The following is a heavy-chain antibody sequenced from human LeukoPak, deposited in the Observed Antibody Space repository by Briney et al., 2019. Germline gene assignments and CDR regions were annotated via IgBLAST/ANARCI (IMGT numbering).Heavy chain of an antibody. J-gene: IGHJ3*02. Sequence: SETLSLTCTVSGGSISSYYWSWIRQPPGKGLEWIGYIYYSGSTNYNPSLKSRVTISVDTSKNQFSLKLSSVTAADTAVYYCAGSYSGYDNAFDIWGQGTMVTVSS. CDR3: AGSYSGYDNAFDI. D-gene: IGHD5-12*01. CDR1: GGSISSYY. V-gene: IGHV4-59*01. CDR2: IYYSGST.